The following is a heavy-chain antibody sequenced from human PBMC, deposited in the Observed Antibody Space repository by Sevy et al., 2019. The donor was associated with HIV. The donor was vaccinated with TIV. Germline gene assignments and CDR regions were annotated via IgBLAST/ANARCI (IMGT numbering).Heavy chain of an antibody. CDR1: GDTFSTYG. J-gene: IGHJ3*02. CDR3: AREGGVATTGDHDAFDI. V-gene: IGHV1-69*13. D-gene: IGHD7-27*01. CDR2: IIPIFGTP. Sequence: ASVKVSCKASGDTFSTYGLSWVRQAPGQGLEWMGGIIPIFGTPNYAQKFQGRVTITADESASTAYMEPSSLRSEDTALYYCAREGGVATTGDHDAFDIWGHGTLVTVSS.